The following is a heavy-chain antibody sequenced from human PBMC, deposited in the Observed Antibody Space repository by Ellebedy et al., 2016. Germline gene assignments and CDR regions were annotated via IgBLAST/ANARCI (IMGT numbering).Heavy chain of an antibody. CDR3: ARDLRYYGSGRAFDY. Sequence: SETLSLXCAVSGGSINSNNWWSWVRQPPGKGLEWIGEIYHSGSTNYNPSLKSRVTISVDKSKNQFSLKLSSVTAADTAVYYCARDLRYYGSGRAFDYWGQGTLVTVSS. CDR1: GGSINSNNW. D-gene: IGHD3-10*01. J-gene: IGHJ4*02. V-gene: IGHV4-4*02. CDR2: IYHSGST.